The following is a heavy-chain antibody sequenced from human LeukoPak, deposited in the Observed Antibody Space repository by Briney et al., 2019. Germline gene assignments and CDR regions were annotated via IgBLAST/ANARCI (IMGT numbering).Heavy chain of an antibody. CDR3: AKEGDYDILPGYPRGIDY. D-gene: IGHD3-9*01. CDR2: ISCSGGST. V-gene: IGHV3-23*01. CDR1: GFTFSNYG. Sequence: GGSLRLSCAASGFTFSNYGMSWVRQAPGKGLEWVSAISCSGGSTYYADSVNGRFTISIDNSKNTLSLQIKNLRAEHTALYSCAKEGDYDILPGYPRGIDYWGQGNLVTVSS. J-gene: IGHJ4*02.